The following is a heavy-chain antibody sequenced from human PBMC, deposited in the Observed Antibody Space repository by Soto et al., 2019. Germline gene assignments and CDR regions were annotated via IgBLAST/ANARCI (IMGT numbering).Heavy chain of an antibody. D-gene: IGHD3-16*01. Sequence: SQTLSLTCTVSGGSISSSSYYWGWIRQPPGKGLEWIGSIYYSGSTYYNPSLKSRVTISVDTSKNQFSLKLSSVTAADTAVYYCARLYDSSTYNWFDPWGQGTLVTVSS. CDR1: GGSISSSSYY. J-gene: IGHJ5*02. CDR3: ARLYDSSTYNWFDP. V-gene: IGHV4-39*01. CDR2: IYYSGST.